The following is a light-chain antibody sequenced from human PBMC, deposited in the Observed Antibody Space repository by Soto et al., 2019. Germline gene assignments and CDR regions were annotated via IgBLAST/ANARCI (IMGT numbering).Light chain of an antibody. J-gene: IGKJ5*01. V-gene: IGKV3-20*01. CDR3: QQYGSSPPIT. Sequence: EIVLTQSPGTLSLSPGERATLSCRASQSVSSSYLAWYQQKPGQAPRLLICGASSRATGIPDRFSGSGSGTDFTLTISRLEPEDFEVYYCQQYGSSPPITFGQGTRLEIK. CDR1: QSVSSSY. CDR2: GAS.